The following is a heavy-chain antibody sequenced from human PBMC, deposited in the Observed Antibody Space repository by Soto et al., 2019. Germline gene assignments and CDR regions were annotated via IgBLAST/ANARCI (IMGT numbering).Heavy chain of an antibody. CDR1: GYTFTSYG. CDR2: ISAYNGNT. CDR3: AGGRGTIFGPYYFDD. J-gene: IGHJ4*02. D-gene: IGHD3-3*01. Sequence: ASVKVSCKASGYTFTSYGISWVRQAPGQGLEWMGWISAYNGNTNYAQKLQGRVTMTTDTSTSTAYMELRSLRSDDTAVYYCAGGRGTIFGPYYFDDWGQGSLVTVSS. V-gene: IGHV1-18*01.